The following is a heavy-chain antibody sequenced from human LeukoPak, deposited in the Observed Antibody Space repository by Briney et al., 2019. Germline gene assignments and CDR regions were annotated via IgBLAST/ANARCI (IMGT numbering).Heavy chain of an antibody. Sequence: GGSLRLSCAASGFTFSSYAMSWVRQAPGKGLEWVANIKQDGSEKYYVDSVKGRFTISRDNAKKSLYLQMNSLRAEDTAVYYCARDAEVGTLFGVLSRYNWFDPWGQGALVTVSS. CDR2: IKQDGSEK. D-gene: IGHD3-3*01. V-gene: IGHV3-7*01. CDR3: ARDAEVGTLFGVLSRYNWFDP. CDR1: GFTFSSYA. J-gene: IGHJ5*02.